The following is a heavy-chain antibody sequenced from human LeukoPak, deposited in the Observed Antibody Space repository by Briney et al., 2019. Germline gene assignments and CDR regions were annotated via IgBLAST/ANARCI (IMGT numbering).Heavy chain of an antibody. CDR3: ARVLDITGTIFDAFDI. CDR2: ISGSGTYM. CDR1: GFTFTTYK. Sequence: GGSLRLSCAASGFTFTTYKMNWVRQAPGKGLECVSSISGSGTYMYYADSLKGRFTISRDNAKNSLYLQMNSLRAEDTAVYYCARVLDITGTIFDAFDIWGQGTMVTVSS. J-gene: IGHJ3*02. V-gene: IGHV3-21*01. D-gene: IGHD1-20*01.